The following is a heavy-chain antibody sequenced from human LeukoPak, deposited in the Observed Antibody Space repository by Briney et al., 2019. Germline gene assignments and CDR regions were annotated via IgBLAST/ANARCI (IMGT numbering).Heavy chain of an antibody. CDR1: GYTLTELS. CDR3: ASHENDILTGWNAFDI. Sequence: GASVKVSCKVSGYTLTELSMHWVRQAPGKGLEWMGGFDPEDGETIYAQKFQGRVTMTEDTSTDTAYTELSSLRSEDTAVYYCASHENDILTGWNAFDIWGQGTMVTVSS. D-gene: IGHD3-9*01. CDR2: FDPEDGET. V-gene: IGHV1-24*01. J-gene: IGHJ3*02.